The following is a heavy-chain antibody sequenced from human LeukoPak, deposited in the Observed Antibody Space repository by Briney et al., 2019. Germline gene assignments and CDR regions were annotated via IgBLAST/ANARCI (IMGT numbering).Heavy chain of an antibody. CDR2: VGIAADT. J-gene: IGHJ4*02. Sequence: GGSLRLSCAASGFAFSDHAMHWVRQAPGKGLEWVSAVGIAADTFYPGSVKGRFTISRENAKNSLYLQMNSLRVEDTAVYYCVRQKKSHGNFDYWGQGTLVTVSS. V-gene: IGHV3-13*01. CDR1: GFAFSDHA. CDR3: VRQKKSHGNFDY. D-gene: IGHD1-26*01.